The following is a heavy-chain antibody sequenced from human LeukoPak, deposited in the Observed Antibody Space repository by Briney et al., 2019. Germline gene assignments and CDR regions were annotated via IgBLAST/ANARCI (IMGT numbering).Heavy chain of an antibody. Sequence: GGSLRLSCSASGFTFNSFTMHWVSQAPGKGLEYVSGITSNGGSTYYADSVRHRFTVSRDNSKNTLFLQMSSLRAEDTAVYYCAAGKSTVIVVRNWGQGTLVTVSS. J-gene: IGHJ4*02. CDR1: GFTFNSFT. V-gene: IGHV3-64D*09. CDR3: AAGKSTVIVVRN. CDR2: ITSNGGST. D-gene: IGHD2/OR15-2a*01.